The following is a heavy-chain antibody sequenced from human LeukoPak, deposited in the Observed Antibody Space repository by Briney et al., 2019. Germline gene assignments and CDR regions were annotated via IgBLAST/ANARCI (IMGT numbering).Heavy chain of an antibody. CDR2: INPSGGST. D-gene: IGHD3-3*01. CDR3: ARESPVGRGDDLYYFGY. CDR1: GYTFTSYY. J-gene: IGHJ4*02. Sequence: GASVKVSCKASGYTFTSYYMHWVRQAPGQGLEWMGIINPSGGSTSYAQKFQGRVTMTRDTSTSTVYMELSSLRSEDTAVYYCARESPVGRGDDLYYFGYWGQGTLVTVSS. V-gene: IGHV1-46*01.